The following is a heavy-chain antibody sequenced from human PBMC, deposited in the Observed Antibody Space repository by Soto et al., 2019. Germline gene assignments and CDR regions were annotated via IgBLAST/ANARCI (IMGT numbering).Heavy chain of an antibody. V-gene: IGHV1-69*13. J-gene: IGHJ3*02. Sequence: GASVKVSCKASGGTFSSYAISWVRQAPGQGLEWMGGIIPIFGTANYAQKFQGRVTITADESTSTAYMELSSLRSEDTAVYYCARAHYLVELGPWGDDFDIWGQGTMVTVSS. CDR2: IIPIFGTA. CDR3: ARAHYLVELGPWGDDFDI. CDR1: GGTFSSYA. D-gene: IGHD1-1*01.